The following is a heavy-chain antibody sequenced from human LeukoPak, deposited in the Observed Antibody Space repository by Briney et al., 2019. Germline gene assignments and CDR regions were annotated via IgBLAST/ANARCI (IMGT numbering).Heavy chain of an antibody. CDR2: ISAYNGNT. CDR1: GYTFTSYG. D-gene: IGHD5-18*01. CDR3: ASGYSYGYGYYYYYMDV. J-gene: IGHJ6*03. V-gene: IGHV1-18*01. Sequence: GASVKVSCKASGYTFTSYGISWVRQAPGQGLEWMGWISAYNGNTNYAQKLQGRVTMTTDTSTSTAYMELRSLRSDDTAVYYCASGYSYGYGYYYYYMDVWGKGTTVTVSS.